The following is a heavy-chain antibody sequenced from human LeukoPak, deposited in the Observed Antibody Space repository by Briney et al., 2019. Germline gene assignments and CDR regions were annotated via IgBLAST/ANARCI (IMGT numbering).Heavy chain of an antibody. V-gene: IGHV4-39*07. J-gene: IGHJ4*02. Sequence: PSETLSLTCTVSGGSISRSSYYWGWIRQPPGKGLEWIGSIYYSGSTYYNPSLKSRVTISVDTSKNQFSLRLSSVTAADTAVHYCAREQIREGIAAATFDYWGQGTLVTVSS. CDR2: IYYSGST. D-gene: IGHD6-13*01. CDR3: AREQIREGIAAATFDY. CDR1: GGSISRSSYY.